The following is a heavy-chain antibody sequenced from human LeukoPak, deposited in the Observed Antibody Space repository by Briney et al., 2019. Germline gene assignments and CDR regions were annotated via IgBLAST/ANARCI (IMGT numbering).Heavy chain of an antibody. D-gene: IGHD3-10*01. CDR1: GGSFSGYY. J-gene: IGHJ4*02. V-gene: IGHV4-34*01. Sequence: KTSETLSLTCAVYGGSFSGYYWSWIRQPPGKGLEWIGEINHSGSTNYNPSLKSRVTISVDTSKNQFSLKLSSVTAADTAVYYCARANSGYGSGCYGNWGQGTLVTVSS. CDR3: ARANSGYGSGCYGN. CDR2: INHSGST.